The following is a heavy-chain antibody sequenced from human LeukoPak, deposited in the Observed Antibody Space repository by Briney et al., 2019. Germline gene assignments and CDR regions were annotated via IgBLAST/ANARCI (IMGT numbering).Heavy chain of an antibody. CDR3: ARELVAGGGRRGMDV. CDR2: IYSDGRT. D-gene: IGHD6-19*01. CDR1: GFTVSTNY. Sequence: GGSLRLSCAASGFTVSTNYMSWVRQAPGKGLEWVSVIYSDGRTSYADSVRGRFTISRDNSKNTLYLQTSSLRAEDTAVYYCARELVAGGGRRGMDVWGQGTTVTASS. V-gene: IGHV3-66*01. J-gene: IGHJ6*02.